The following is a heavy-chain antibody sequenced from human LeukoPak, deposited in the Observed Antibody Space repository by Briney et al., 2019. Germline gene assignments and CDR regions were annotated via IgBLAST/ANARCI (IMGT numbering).Heavy chain of an antibody. CDR3: ARPLYDFWSGYYNNCFDP. Sequence: PGGSLRLSCAASGFTFSSYWMSWVRQAPGKGLEWVANIKQDGSETYYVDSVKGRFTISRDNAKNSLYLQMNSLRAEDTAVYYCARPLYDFWSGYYNNCFDPWGQGTLVTVSS. CDR1: GFTFSSYW. CDR2: IKQDGSET. V-gene: IGHV3-7*01. J-gene: IGHJ5*02. D-gene: IGHD3-3*01.